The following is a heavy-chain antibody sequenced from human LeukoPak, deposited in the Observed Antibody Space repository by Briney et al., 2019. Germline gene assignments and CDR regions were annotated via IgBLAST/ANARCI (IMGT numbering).Heavy chain of an antibody. CDR3: ARDPDSSGYYPSLDYFDY. D-gene: IGHD3-22*01. CDR2: ISSSGSTI. V-gene: IGHV3-11*04. J-gene: IGHJ4*02. Sequence: GGSLRLSCAASGFTFSDYYMSWIRQAPGKGLEWVSYISSSGSTIYYADSVKGRFTISRDNAKNSLYLQMNSLRAEDTAVYYCARDPDSSGYYPSLDYFDYWGQGTLVTVSS. CDR1: GFTFSDYY.